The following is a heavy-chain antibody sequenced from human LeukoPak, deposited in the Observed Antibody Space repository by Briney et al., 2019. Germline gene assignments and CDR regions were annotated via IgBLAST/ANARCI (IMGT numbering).Heavy chain of an antibody. J-gene: IGHJ4*02. CDR3: AKYGNNGWVIDF. CDR2: IYYTGGT. D-gene: IGHD6-19*01. Sequence: KPSETLSLTCTVSGGSIGSNYWPWIRQPQGPGLKYSGYIYYTGGTNYNPSRRSRVTMSVDTSKNQFSLKLSSVTAADTAVYVCAKYGNNGWVIDFWGQGTLVTVSS. CDR1: GGSIGSNY. V-gene: IGHV4-59*08.